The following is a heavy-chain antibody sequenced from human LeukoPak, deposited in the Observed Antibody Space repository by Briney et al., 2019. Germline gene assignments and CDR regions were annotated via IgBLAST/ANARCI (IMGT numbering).Heavy chain of an antibody. D-gene: IGHD5-18*01. CDR3: ARGQSHTATVVPSPPPSDY. Sequence: ASVKVTCQSSGYTFTGYYMHWVRQAPGQGLEWMGWINPNSGSTNYAQKFQGRVTMTRDTSISTAYMELSRLRSDDTAVYYCARGQSHTATVVPSPPPSDYWGQGTLVTVSS. CDR1: GYTFTGYY. CDR2: INPNSGST. V-gene: IGHV1-2*02. J-gene: IGHJ4*02.